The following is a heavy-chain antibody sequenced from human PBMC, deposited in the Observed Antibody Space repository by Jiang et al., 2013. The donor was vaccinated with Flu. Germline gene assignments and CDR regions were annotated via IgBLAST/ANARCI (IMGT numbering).Heavy chain of an antibody. CDR2: IYPDDSNA. D-gene: IGHD1-26*01. J-gene: IGHJ4*02. CDR1: GYTFAHYW. CDR3: ASQLGATARFDF. V-gene: IGHV5-51*01. Sequence: GAEVKKPGESLKISCKGSGYTFAHYWIGWVRQTPGKGLEWMGIIYPDDSNARYSPSFEGQVTMSADKSISTAYLYWSNLKASDTAMYYCASQLGATARFDFWGQGSLVTVSS.